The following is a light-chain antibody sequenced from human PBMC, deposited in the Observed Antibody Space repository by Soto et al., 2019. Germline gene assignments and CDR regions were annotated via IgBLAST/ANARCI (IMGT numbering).Light chain of an antibody. CDR1: QSVGNY. J-gene: IGKJ1*01. Sequence: EIVLTQSPATLSFSPGERDTLSCRASQSVGNYLAWYQQKPGQAPRLLIYDASNRATGVPARFSGSGSGTDFTLTNGSLEPDEVAVYFCQHRSNWHLGSSGQGTKVEIK. CDR3: QHRSNWHLGS. V-gene: IGKV3-11*01. CDR2: DAS.